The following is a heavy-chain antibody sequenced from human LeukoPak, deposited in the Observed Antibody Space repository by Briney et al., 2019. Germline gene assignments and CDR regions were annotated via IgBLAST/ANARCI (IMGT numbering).Heavy chain of an antibody. J-gene: IGHJ6*03. CDR1: GFTFSSYT. CDR2: ISGSDGTT. Sequence: GGSLRLSCAASGFTFSSYTMSWVRQAPGKGLEWVSSISGSDGTTYYADSVKGRFTISRDNAKNTLYLQMNSLRAEDTAVYYCAKDRPGGWFGELLHPTSYMDVWGKGTTVTVSS. CDR3: AKDRPGGWFGELLHPTSYMDV. D-gene: IGHD3-10*01. V-gene: IGHV3-23*01.